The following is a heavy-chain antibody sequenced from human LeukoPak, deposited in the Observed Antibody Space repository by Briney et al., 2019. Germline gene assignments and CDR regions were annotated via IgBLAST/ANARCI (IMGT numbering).Heavy chain of an antibody. Sequence: SETLSLTCAGDGGSFSGYDWSWIRQPPGKGLEWIGEINHSGSTNYNPSPKSRVTISVAPSKNQSSLKLSSVTAADTAVYYCARVTSRGHITMIVVAFAYWGQGTLVTVSS. CDR3: ARVTSRGHITMIVVAFAY. J-gene: IGHJ4*02. V-gene: IGHV4-34*01. D-gene: IGHD3-22*01. CDR1: GGSFSGYD. CDR2: INHSGST.